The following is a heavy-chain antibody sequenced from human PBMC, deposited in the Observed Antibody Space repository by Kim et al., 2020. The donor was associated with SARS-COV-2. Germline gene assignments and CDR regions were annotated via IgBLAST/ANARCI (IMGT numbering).Heavy chain of an antibody. V-gene: IGHV3-21*01. J-gene: IGHJ4*02. CDR3: ARDRGGVLEGDY. Sequence: GGSLRLSCAASGFTFSSYSMNWVRQAPGKGLEWVSSISSSSSYIYYADSVKGRFTISRDNAKNSLYLQMNSLRAEDTAVYYCARDRGGVLEGDYWGQGTLVTVSS. D-gene: IGHD2-8*02. CDR1: GFTFSSYS. CDR2: ISSSSSYI.